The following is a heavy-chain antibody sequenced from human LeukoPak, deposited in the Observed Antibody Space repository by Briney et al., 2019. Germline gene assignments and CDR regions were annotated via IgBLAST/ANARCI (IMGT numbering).Heavy chain of an antibody. CDR3: ARDPTVTGEVDY. CDR1: GYTFTSYG. J-gene: IGHJ4*02. Sequence: ASVKVSCKAPGYTFTSYGISWVRQAPGQGLEWMGWISAYNGNANYAQKLQGRVTMTTDTSTSTAYMELRSLRSDDTAVYYCARDPTVTGEVDYWGQGTLVTVSS. CDR2: ISAYNGNA. D-gene: IGHD4-17*01. V-gene: IGHV1-18*04.